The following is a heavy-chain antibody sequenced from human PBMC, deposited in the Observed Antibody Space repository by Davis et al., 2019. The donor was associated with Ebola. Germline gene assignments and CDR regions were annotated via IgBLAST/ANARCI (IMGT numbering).Heavy chain of an antibody. Sequence: SVKVSCKASGGTFSIYAISWVRQAPGQGLEWMGGIIPIFGTANYAQKFQGRVTITADESTSTAYMELSSLRSEDTAVYYCARDLFGVGAIDYWGQGTLVTVSS. J-gene: IGHJ4*02. D-gene: IGHD1-26*01. CDR3: ARDLFGVGAIDY. CDR2: IIPIFGTA. CDR1: GGTFSIYA. V-gene: IGHV1-69*13.